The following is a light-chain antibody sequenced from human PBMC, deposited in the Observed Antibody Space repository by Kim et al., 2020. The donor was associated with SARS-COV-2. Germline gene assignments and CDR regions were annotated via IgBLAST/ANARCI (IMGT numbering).Light chain of an antibody. J-gene: IGKJ2*01. V-gene: IGKV3-20*01. CDR2: GAS. CDR3: QQYGSS. CDR1: QSVSSSY. Sequence: TLSLSPGERATRSCRTSQSVSSSYFAWYHQKPGQAPRLLIYGASSRATGIPDRFSGSGSGTNFTLTISRLEPEDFAVYFCQQYGSSFGQGTKLEI.